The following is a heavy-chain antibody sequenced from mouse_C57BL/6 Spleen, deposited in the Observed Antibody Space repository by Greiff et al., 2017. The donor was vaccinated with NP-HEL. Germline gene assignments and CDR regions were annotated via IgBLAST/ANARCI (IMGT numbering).Heavy chain of an antibody. CDR3: ARQKFITTVVDWYFDV. V-gene: IGHV5-6*02. CDR1: GFTFSSYG. CDR2: ISSGGSYT. Sequence: EVMLVESGGDLVKPGGSLKLSCAASGFTFSSYGMSWVRQTPDKRLEWVATISSGGSYTYYPDSVKGRFTISRDNAKNTLYLQMSSLKSEDTAMYYCARQKFITTVVDWYFDVWGTGTTVTVSS. J-gene: IGHJ1*03. D-gene: IGHD1-1*01.